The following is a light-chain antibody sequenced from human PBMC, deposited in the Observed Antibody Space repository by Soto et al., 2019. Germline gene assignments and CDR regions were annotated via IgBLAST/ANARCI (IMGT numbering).Light chain of an antibody. CDR1: QSVRSY. J-gene: IGKJ4*01. Sequence: EIVLTQSPATLSLSPGERATPSCRASQSVRSYLAWYRQKPGQAPRLLIYDASNRATGIPARFSGSGSGTDFTPTISSLEPQDFAVYYCQQRSNWPILTFGGGTKVDIK. CDR3: QQRSNWPILT. V-gene: IGKV3-11*01. CDR2: DAS.